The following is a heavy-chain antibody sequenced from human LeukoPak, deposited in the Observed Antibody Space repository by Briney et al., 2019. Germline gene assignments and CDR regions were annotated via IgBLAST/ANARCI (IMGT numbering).Heavy chain of an antibody. V-gene: IGHV3-48*02. CDR3: ARDRGYCTSDHCYRWFHY. D-gene: IGHD2-8*02. CDR2: ISHTSEST. Sequence: PGGSLRLSCAASGFTFNSYSMSWVRQAPGKGLEWVSYISHTSESTYYADSVRGRFSISRDDAKSSLYLQMNSLRDEDTAVYYCARDRGYCTSDHCYRWFHYWGQGTLVIVSS. J-gene: IGHJ4*02. CDR1: GFTFNSYS.